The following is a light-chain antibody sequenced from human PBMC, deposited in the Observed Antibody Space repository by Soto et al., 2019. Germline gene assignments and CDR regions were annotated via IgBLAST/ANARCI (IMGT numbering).Light chain of an antibody. CDR1: QDINNY. Sequence: IQMTQSPSSLSASLGYRVTITLQASQDINNYLNWYQQKSGKAPKLLIYDASDLETGVPSRFSGSGSGTDFTFTINSLQPEDIATYYCQQYDNLPLTFGGGTKVDI. CDR2: DAS. CDR3: QQYDNLPLT. J-gene: IGKJ4*01. V-gene: IGKV1-33*01.